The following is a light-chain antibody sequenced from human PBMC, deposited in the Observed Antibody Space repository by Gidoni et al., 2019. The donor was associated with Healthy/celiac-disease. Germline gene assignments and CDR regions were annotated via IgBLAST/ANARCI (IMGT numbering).Light chain of an antibody. CDR1: QSISSW. CDR3: QQYNRYPGT. V-gene: IGKV1-5*03. CDR2: KAS. J-gene: IGKJ1*01. Sequence: DIQMTQSPSTLSATVGDRVTITCRASQSISSWLAWYQQKPGKAPKLLSYKASSLESGVPSRFSGRGSGTEFTLTISSLQPDYFATYYCQQYNRYPGTFGQGTKVEIK.